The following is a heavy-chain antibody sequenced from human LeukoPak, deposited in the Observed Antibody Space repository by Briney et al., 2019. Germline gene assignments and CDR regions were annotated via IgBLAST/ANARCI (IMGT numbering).Heavy chain of an antibody. CDR1: GYTFTELS. V-gene: IGHV1-24*01. J-gene: IGHJ4*02. Sequence: ASVKVSRKVSGYTFTELSMHWVRQAPGKGLEWMGGFDPEDGETIYAQKFQGRVTMTEDTSTDTAYMELSSLRSEDTAVYYCAAASGSYFAPFDYWGQGTLVTVSS. D-gene: IGHD1-26*01. CDR2: FDPEDGET. CDR3: AAASGSYFAPFDY.